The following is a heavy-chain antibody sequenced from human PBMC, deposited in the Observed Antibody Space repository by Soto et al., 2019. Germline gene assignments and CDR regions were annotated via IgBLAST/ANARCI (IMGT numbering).Heavy chain of an antibody. CDR3: ARASYYYDSSGYYYRYYFDY. D-gene: IGHD3-22*01. CDR1: GVTVNNNY. V-gene: IGHV3-66*01. J-gene: IGHJ4*02. CDR2: IYSGGST. Sequence: PGGSLRLSCAASGVTVNNNYMSWVRQAPGKGLEWVSVIYSGGSTYYADSVMGRFTISRDNSKNTVHLQMNSLRAEDTAVYYCARASYYYDSSGYYYRYYFDYWGQGTLVTVSS.